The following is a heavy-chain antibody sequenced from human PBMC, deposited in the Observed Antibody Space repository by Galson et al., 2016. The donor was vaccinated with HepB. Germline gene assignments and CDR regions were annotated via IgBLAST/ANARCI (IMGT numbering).Heavy chain of an antibody. D-gene: IGHD3-9*01. CDR1: GFTFSRYE. CDR2: ISSSGTTI. J-gene: IGHJ4*02. CDR3: AREPVRLDDLLTGPPKNPDY. V-gene: IGHV3-48*03. Sequence: SLRLSCAASGFTFSRYEMNWVRQAPGKGLEWVSYISSSGTTIYSEDSVKGRFTISRDNAKNSLYLQMDSLRAEDTAVYYCAREPVRLDDLLTGPPKNPDYWGQGTLVTVSS.